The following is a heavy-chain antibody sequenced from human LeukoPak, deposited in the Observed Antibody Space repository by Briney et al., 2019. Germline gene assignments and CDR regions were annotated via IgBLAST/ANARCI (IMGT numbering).Heavy chain of an antibody. J-gene: IGHJ6*02. D-gene: IGHD6-13*01. CDR2: INPNSGGA. CDR1: GGTFTGYY. V-gene: IGHV1-2*02. Sequence: ASVKVSCKASGGTFTGYYIHWVRQAPGQGLEWLGWINPNSGGANYAQDFQGRVTMTRDTSPGTAYMELSSLRSDDTAVYYCARGGGLTAATHYYYGLDVWGQGTTVTVSS. CDR3: ARGGGLTAATHYYYGLDV.